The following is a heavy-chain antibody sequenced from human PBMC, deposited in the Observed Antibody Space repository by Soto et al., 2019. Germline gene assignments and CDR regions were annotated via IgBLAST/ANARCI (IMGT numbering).Heavy chain of an antibody. V-gene: IGHV3-7*05. J-gene: IGHJ5*02. CDR3: ARVTIFGNRSGFDP. CDR1: GFTFSSYW. D-gene: IGHD3-3*01. Sequence: PGGSLRLSCAASGFTFSSYWMSWVRQAPGKGLEWVANIKQDGSEKYYVDSVKGRFTISRDNAKNSLYLQMNSLRAEDTAVYYCARVTIFGNRSGFDPWGQGTLVTVSS. CDR2: IKQDGSEK.